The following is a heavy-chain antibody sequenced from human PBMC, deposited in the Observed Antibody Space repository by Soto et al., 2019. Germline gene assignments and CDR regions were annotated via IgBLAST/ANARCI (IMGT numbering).Heavy chain of an antibody. D-gene: IGHD6-13*01. CDR3: ARLDIAAAGTFDY. CDR1: GGSISSSSYY. V-gene: IGHV4-39*01. Sequence: SETLSLTCTVSGGSISSSSYYWGWTRQPPGKGLEWIGSIYYSGSTYYNPSLKSRVTISVDTSKNQFSLKLSSVTAADTAVYYCARLDIAAAGTFDYWGQGTLVTVSS. CDR2: IYYSGST. J-gene: IGHJ4*02.